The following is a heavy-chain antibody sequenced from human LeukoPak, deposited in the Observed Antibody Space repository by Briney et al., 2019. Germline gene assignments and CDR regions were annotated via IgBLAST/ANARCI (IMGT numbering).Heavy chain of an antibody. CDR2: ISSSSSYI. CDR1: GFTVSSNY. D-gene: IGHD2-21*02. CDR3: ARDATGDCGGDCYWVAFDY. Sequence: PGGSLRLSCAASGFTVSSNYMSWVRQAPGKGLEWVSSISSSSSYIYYADSVKGRFTISRDNAKNSLYLQMNSLRAEDTAVYYCARDATGDCGGDCYWVAFDYWGQGTLVTVSS. J-gene: IGHJ4*02. V-gene: IGHV3-21*01.